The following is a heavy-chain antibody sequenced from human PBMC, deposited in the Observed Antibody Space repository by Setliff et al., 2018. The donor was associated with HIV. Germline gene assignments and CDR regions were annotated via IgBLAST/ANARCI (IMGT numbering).Heavy chain of an antibody. CDR1: GYSFTSYW. CDR2: IYPGDSDT. Sequence: PGESLKISCKGSGYSFTSYWIGWVRQMPGKGLEWMGIIYPGDSDTRYSPSFQGQVTISADKSISTAYLQWSGLKASDTAMYYCARHLEPYYDFWSGYYGHSFDPWGQGTLVTVSS. J-gene: IGHJ5*02. D-gene: IGHD3-3*01. V-gene: IGHV5-51*01. CDR3: ARHLEPYYDFWSGYYGHSFDP.